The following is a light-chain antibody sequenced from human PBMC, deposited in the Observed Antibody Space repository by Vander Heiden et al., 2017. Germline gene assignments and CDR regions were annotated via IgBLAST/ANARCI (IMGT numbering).Light chain of an antibody. CDR2: ENN. J-gene: IGLJ3*02. CDR1: SSNIGNNY. CDR3: GTWDSSRSAWV. Sequence: QSVLTQPPPVSSAPGQKVTIPCLGSSSNIGNNYVSWYKQLPGTAPKLLIYENNKRPSGIPDRFSGAKSGTSATLGITGLQTGDEADYYCGTWDSSRSAWVFGGGTKLTVL. V-gene: IGLV1-51*02.